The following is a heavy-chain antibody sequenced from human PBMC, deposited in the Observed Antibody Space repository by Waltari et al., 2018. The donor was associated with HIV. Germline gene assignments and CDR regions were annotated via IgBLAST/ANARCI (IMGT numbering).Heavy chain of an antibody. D-gene: IGHD5-12*01. CDR3: ARTFTVATISPLLH. CDR1: GFTFSSYW. V-gene: IGHV3-74*01. Sequence: EVQLVESGGGLVQPGGSLRLSCAASGFTFSSYWMHWVRQVPGKGLVWVSHINSDGSSTTYAYCVKGRFTSSRDNAKSTLYLQMNSLRDEDTAVYYCARTFTVATISPLLHWGQGTLVTVSS. CDR2: INSDGSST. J-gene: IGHJ4*02.